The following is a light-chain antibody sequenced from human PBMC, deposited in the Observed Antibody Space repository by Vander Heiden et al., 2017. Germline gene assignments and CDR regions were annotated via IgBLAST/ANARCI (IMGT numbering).Light chain of an antibody. CDR2: WAS. CDR1: QTVVSRASNRNN. J-gene: IGKJ2*01. Sequence: DFVLIQSAVCLAVSLGQRATLDFNPSQTVVSRASNRNNLTWFQQKPGQPPKSRIYWASTRETGVPDRFSGSGSATDFTLTISSLRAEDVAVYYCHQSHTSPYTFGQGTKLEI. V-gene: IGKV4-1*01. CDR3: HQSHTSPYT.